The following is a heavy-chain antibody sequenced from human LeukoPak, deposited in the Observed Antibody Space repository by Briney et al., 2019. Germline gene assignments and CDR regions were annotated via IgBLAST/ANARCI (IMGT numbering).Heavy chain of an antibody. J-gene: IGHJ4*02. Sequence: SQTLSLTCTVSGGSISSGGYYWSWIRQHPGKGLEWIGHVFYSENTSYNPSLKSRLAVSLDTSKNQFSLKLSSVAAADTAVYYCARGKTGFGPVGFGYWGQGTLVTVSS. CDR2: VFYSENT. CDR1: GGSISSGGYY. D-gene: IGHD3-10*01. V-gene: IGHV4-31*03. CDR3: ARGKTGFGPVGFGY.